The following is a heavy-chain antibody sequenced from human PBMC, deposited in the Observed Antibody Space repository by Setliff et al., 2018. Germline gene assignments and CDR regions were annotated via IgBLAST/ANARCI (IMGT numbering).Heavy chain of an antibody. CDR1: GFTFRSHG. D-gene: IGHD5-12*01. J-gene: IGHJ4*02. Sequence: GGSLRLSCAASGFTFRSHGTHWVRQAPGKGLEWVAFIRQDGNNKYYRDSVRGRFTISRDNSKTTLFLQMNSLRPEDTGIYYCAKEVMGLHLSGLDYWGQGNLVTVSS. CDR2: IRQDGNNK. CDR3: AKEVMGLHLSGLDY. V-gene: IGHV3-30*02.